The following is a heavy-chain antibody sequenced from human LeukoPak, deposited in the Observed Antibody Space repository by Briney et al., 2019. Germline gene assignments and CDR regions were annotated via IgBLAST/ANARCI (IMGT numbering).Heavy chain of an antibody. D-gene: IGHD6-13*01. CDR1: GFTFSSYW. CDR3: ASVLIAAAGKGDFDY. J-gene: IGHJ4*02. Sequence: PGGSLRLSCAASGFTFSSYWMHWVRQAPGKGLVWVSRINSDGSSTSYADSVKGRFTISRDNAKNSLYLQMNSLRAEDTAVYYCASVLIAAAGKGDFDYWGQGTLVTVSS. CDR2: INSDGSST. V-gene: IGHV3-74*01.